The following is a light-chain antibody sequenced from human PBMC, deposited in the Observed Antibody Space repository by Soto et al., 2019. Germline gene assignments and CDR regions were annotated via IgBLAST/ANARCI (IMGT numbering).Light chain of an antibody. CDR3: SSYTMKSDPV. CDR1: SSDIAVYNY. CDR2: DVN. Sequence: QSVLTQPASVSGSPGQSITISCTGTSSDIAVYNYVSWYQQHPGKAPKLMIYDVNNRPSGVSSRFSGSKFGNTASLSISGLQADDEADYYCSSYTMKSDPVFGGGTKVIVL. V-gene: IGLV2-14*03. J-gene: IGLJ3*02.